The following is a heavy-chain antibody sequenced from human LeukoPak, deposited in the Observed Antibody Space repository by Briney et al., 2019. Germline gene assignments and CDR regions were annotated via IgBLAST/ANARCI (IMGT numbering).Heavy chain of an antibody. D-gene: IGHD4-23*01. CDR3: ARRAGGYSHPYDY. CDR2: IYSGIST. Sequence: PGGSLRLSCAASGFTVSINYMSWVRQAPGEGLEWVSLIYSGISTYYADSVKGRFTISRDNSKNTLYLQMNSQRAEDTAVYYCARRAGGYSHPYDYWGQGTLVTVSS. J-gene: IGHJ4*02. CDR1: GFTVSINY. V-gene: IGHV3-53*01.